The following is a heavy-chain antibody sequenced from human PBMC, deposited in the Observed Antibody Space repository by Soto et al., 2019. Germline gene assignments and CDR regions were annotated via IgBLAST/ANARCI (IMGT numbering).Heavy chain of an antibody. D-gene: IGHD4-17*01. CDR1: GFTFSSYG. J-gene: IGHJ4*02. CDR3: AKLYGDYSSFH. Sequence: PGGSLRLSCAASGFTFSSYGMHWVRQAPGKGLEWVAVISYDGSNKYYADSVKGRFTISRGNSKNTLYLQMNSLRAEDTAVYYCAKLYGDYSSFHWGQGTLVTVSS. V-gene: IGHV3-30*18. CDR2: ISYDGSNK.